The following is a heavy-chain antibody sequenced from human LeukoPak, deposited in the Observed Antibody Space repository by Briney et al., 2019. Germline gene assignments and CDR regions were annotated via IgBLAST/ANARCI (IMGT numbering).Heavy chain of an antibody. J-gene: IGHJ4*02. CDR3: ARVRYSSSSRIDY. D-gene: IGHD6-6*01. V-gene: IGHV1-69*10. CDR1: GGTFSSYA. CDR2: IIPIFGIA. Sequence: ASVKVSCKASGGTFSSYAISWVRQAPGQGLERMGGIIPIFGIANYAQKFQGRVTMTRDMSTSTVYMELSSLRSEDTAVYYCARVRYSSSSRIDYWGQGTLVTVSS.